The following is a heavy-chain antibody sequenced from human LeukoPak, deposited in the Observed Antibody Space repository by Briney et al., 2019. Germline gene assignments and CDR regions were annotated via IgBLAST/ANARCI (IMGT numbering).Heavy chain of an antibody. V-gene: IGHV4-59*08. CDR3: VRAGYKGDLHYFDY. D-gene: IGHD5-24*01. CDR2: IYYSGST. J-gene: IGHJ4*02. Sequence: SETLSLTCTVSGGSISSYYWSWIRQPPGKGLEWIGYIYYSGSTNYNPSLKSRVTISVDTSKNQFSLKLSSVTAADTAVYYCVRAGYKGDLHYFDYWGQGTLVTVSS. CDR1: GGSISSYY.